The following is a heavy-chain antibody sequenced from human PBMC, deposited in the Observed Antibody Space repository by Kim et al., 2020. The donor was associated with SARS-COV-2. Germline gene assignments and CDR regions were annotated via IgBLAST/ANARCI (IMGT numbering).Heavy chain of an antibody. D-gene: IGHD3-3*01. CDR3: ARGQRTYDFWSGYYTPSNHPTVGMDV. Sequence: ASVKVSCKASGYTFTSYYMHWVRQAPGQGLEWMGIINPSGGSTSYAQKFQGRVTMTRDTSTSTVYMELSSLRSEDTAVYYCARGQRTYDFWSGYYTPSNHPTVGMDVWGQGTTVTVSS. CDR2: INPSGGST. V-gene: IGHV1-46*01. J-gene: IGHJ6*02. CDR1: GYTFTSYY.